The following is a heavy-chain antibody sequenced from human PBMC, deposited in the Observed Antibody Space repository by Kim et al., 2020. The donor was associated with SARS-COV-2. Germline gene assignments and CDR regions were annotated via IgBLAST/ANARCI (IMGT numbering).Heavy chain of an antibody. CDR1: GYSFTSYW. CDR3: ARWQSGWLRHYYYYGMDV. J-gene: IGHJ6*02. D-gene: IGHD5-12*01. CDR2: IDPSDSYT. V-gene: IGHV5-10-1*01. Sequence: GESLKISCKGSGYSFTSYWISWVRQMPGKGLEWMGRIDPSDSYTNYSPSFQGHVTISADKSISTAYLQWSSLKASDTAMYYCARWQSGWLRHYYYYGMDVWGQGTTVTVSS.